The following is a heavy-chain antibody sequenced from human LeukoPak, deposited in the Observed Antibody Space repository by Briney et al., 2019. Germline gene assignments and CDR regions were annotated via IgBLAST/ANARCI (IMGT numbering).Heavy chain of an antibody. CDR3: ARALPKITMVRGVIG. Sequence: GASVKVSCKASGYTFTGYYMHWVRQAPGQGLEWMGWINPNSGGTNYAQKFQGRVTMTRDTSISTAYMELSRLRSDDTAVYYCARALPKITMVRGVIGWGQGTLVTVSS. CDR2: INPNSGGT. CDR1: GYTFTGYY. J-gene: IGHJ4*02. D-gene: IGHD3-10*01. V-gene: IGHV1-2*02.